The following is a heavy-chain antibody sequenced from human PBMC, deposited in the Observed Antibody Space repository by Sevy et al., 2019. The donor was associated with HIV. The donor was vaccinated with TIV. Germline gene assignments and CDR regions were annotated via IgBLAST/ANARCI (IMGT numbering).Heavy chain of an antibody. D-gene: IGHD2-15*01. CDR1: GVSFSDYY. J-gene: IGHJ4*01. CDR2: VSQSGSA. Sequence: SETLSLTCAVSGVSFSDYYWAWIRQAPGKGLEWIGEVSQSGSANYNPSLRSRVIMSLDTSKNHVSLKLTSVTAADTVMYYCARGPHCSTEYCSGGTCPTIDFWSQGTLVTVSS. V-gene: IGHV4-34*01. CDR3: ARGPHCSTEYCSGGTCPTIDF.